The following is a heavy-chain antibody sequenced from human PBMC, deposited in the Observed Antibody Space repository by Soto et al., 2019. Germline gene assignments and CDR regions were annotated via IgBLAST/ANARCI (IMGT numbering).Heavy chain of an antibody. Sequence: EVQLLESGGGLVQPGGSLRLSCAASGFTFDNYALSWVRQAPGKGLEGVSAIIASGGTTYADSVKGRFTLSREDSKNTMYLQMNSLRAEDTAIYYCARDHPAGGIRGHWYFDLWGRGTLVTVSS. J-gene: IGHJ2*01. V-gene: IGHV3-23*01. CDR3: ARDHPAGGIRGHWYFDL. D-gene: IGHD3-10*01. CDR2: IIASGGTT. CDR1: GFTFDNYA.